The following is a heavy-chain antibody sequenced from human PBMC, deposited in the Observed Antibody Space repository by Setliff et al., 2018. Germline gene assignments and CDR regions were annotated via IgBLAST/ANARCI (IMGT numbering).Heavy chain of an antibody. CDR2: ISAYNGNT. V-gene: IGHV1-18*01. Sequence: ASVKVSCKDSGYTFSTYGISWVRQAPRQGLEWMGWISAYNGNTNYAQRFQGRVTITADKSTSTAYMELSRLRSEDTAVYYCAISTIFGVVSPTPDAFDIWGQGTMVTVSS. CDR1: GYTFSTYG. CDR3: AISTIFGVVSPTPDAFDI. J-gene: IGHJ3*02. D-gene: IGHD3-3*01.